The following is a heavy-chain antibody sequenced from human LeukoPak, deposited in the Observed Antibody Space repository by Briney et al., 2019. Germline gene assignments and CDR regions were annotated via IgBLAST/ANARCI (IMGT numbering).Heavy chain of an antibody. CDR1: GDSISSDY. CDR3: AGRGQRYFRD. Sequence: SETLSLTCTVSGDSISSDYWSWIRQRPRKGLEWIGYIYRLGNTYYNPSLMRRVTISLDPSKMQLSLNLTSVTAADTAVYYCAGRGQRYFRDWGQGTLVTVPS. V-gene: IGHV4-4*08. CDR2: IYRLGNT. J-gene: IGHJ1*01.